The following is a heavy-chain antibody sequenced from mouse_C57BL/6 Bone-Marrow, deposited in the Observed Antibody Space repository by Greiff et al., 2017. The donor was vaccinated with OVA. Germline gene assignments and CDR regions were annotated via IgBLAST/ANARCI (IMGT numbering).Heavy chain of an antibody. D-gene: IGHD1-1*01. CDR2: ISSGSSTI. Sequence: EVKLVESGGGLVKPGGSLKLSCAASGFTFSDYGMHWVRQAPEKGLEWVAYISSGSSTIYYADTVKGRFTISRDNAKNTLFLQMTSLRSENTAMYYCARFYYGFYYAIDYWGQGTSVTVSS. V-gene: IGHV5-17*01. CDR1: GFTFSDYG. CDR3: ARFYYGFYYAIDY. J-gene: IGHJ4*01.